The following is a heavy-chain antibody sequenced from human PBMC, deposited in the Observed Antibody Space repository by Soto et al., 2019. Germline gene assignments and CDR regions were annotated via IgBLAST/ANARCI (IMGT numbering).Heavy chain of an antibody. CDR1: GGSFSCYY. J-gene: IGHJ4*02. D-gene: IGHD3-10*01. CDR2: INHSGST. CDR3: AKNKITCLLDF. Sequence: PSETLSLTCAVYGGSFSCYYWTWIRQPPGTGLEWIGEINHSGSTNYNPSLKSRVTISVDTSKNQFSLKLTSVTAADTAVYYCAKNKITCLLDFWGQGTLVTVSS. V-gene: IGHV4-34*01.